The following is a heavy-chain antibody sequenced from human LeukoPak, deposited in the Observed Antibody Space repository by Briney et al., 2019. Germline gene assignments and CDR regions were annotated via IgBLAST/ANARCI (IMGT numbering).Heavy chain of an antibody. CDR3: ARDPPNYYGSGNN. CDR2: IYHRGTT. D-gene: IGHD3-10*01. V-gene: IGHV4-4*02. Sequence: SETLSLTCAVSGDSISSSHWWTWVRQPPGKGLEWIGEIYHRGTTNYNLSLKGRVTISVDRSKNQFSLRLTSVTAADTAVYYCARDPPNYYGSGNNWGQGTLVTVSS. CDR1: GDSISSSHW. J-gene: IGHJ4*02.